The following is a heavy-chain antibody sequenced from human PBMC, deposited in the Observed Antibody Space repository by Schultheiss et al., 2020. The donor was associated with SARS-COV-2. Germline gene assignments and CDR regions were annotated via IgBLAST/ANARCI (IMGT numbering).Heavy chain of an antibody. D-gene: IGHD2-2*02. CDR1: GFTFSSYG. V-gene: IGHV3-33*01. J-gene: IGHJ6*02. CDR3: ARGYCSSTSCYTGYYYGMDV. Sequence: GESLKISCAASGFTFSSYGMHWVRQAPGKGLEWVAVIWYDGSNKYYADSVKGRFTISRDNSKNTLYLQMNSLRAEDTAVYYCARGYCSSTSCYTGYYYGMDVWGQGTTVTVSS. CDR2: IWYDGSNK.